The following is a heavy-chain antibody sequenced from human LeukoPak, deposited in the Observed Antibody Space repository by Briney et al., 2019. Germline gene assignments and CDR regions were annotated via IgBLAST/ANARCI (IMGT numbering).Heavy chain of an antibody. D-gene: IGHD3-3*01. CDR3: AKHLRRRFFSKTLGFDP. CDR2: VYYSGST. J-gene: IGHJ5*02. CDR1: GGSITSSSYN. Sequence: SETLSLTCTVSGGSITSSSYNWDWIRQPPGKGLEWIGIVYYSGSTYYNPSLKSRVTISVDTSKNQFSLKLSSVTAADTAVYYCAKHLRRRFFSKTLGFDPWGQGTLVTVSS. V-gene: IGHV4-39*01.